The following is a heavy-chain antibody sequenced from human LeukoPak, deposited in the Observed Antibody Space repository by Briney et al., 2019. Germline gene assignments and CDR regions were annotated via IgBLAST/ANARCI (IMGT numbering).Heavy chain of an antibody. CDR3: ARVDYDFWSGYYWQGALGR. CDR1: GFTFSDYY. D-gene: IGHD3-3*01. J-gene: IGHJ4*02. Sequence: GGSLRLSCAASGFTFSDYYMSWIRQAPGKGLEWVSYISSSGSTIYYADSVKGRFTISRDNSKNTLYLQMNSLRAEDTAVYYCARVDYDFWSGYYWQGALGRWGQGTLVTVSS. V-gene: IGHV3-11*04. CDR2: ISSSGSTI.